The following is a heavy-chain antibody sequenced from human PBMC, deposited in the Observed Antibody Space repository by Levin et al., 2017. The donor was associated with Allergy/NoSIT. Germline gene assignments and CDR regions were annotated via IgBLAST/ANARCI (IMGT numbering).Heavy chain of an antibody. Sequence: MASETLSLTCAVSGGSISSGGYSWSWIRQPPGKGLEWIGYIYHSGSTYYNPSLKSRVTISVDRSKNQFSLKLSSVTAADTAVYYCASTVRAGNFDYWGQGTLVTVSS. CDR1: GGSISSGGYS. V-gene: IGHV4-30-2*01. J-gene: IGHJ4*02. CDR3: ASTVRAGNFDY. D-gene: IGHD2-8*02. CDR2: IYHSGST.